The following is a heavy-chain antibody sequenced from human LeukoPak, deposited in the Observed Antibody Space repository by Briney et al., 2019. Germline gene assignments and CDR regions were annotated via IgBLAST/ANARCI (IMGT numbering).Heavy chain of an antibody. CDR3: ARELRYFDWLFTLCWFDP. D-gene: IGHD3-9*01. Sequence: ASVKVSCKASGYTFTGYYMHWVRQAPGQGLEWVGWINPNSGGTNYAQKFQGRVTMTRDTSISTAYMELSRLRSDDTAVYYCARELRYFDWLFTLCWFDPWGQGTLVTVSS. V-gene: IGHV1-2*02. CDR2: INPNSGGT. J-gene: IGHJ5*02. CDR1: GYTFTGYY.